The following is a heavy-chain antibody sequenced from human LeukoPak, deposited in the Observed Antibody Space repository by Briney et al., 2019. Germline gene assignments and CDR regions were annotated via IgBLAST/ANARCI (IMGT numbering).Heavy chain of an antibody. J-gene: IGHJ3*02. V-gene: IGHV1-69*05. D-gene: IGHD3-10*01. Sequence: ASVKVSCKASGGTFSSYAISWVRQAPGQGFEWMGRIIPIFGTANYAQKFQGRVTITTDESTSTAYMELSSLRSEDTAVYYCASYYGRPLIRDAFDIWGQGTMVTVSS. CDR3: ASYYGRPLIRDAFDI. CDR1: GGTFSSYA. CDR2: IIPIFGTA.